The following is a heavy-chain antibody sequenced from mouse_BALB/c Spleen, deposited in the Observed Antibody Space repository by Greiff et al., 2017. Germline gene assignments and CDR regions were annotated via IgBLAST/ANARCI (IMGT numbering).Heavy chain of an antibody. CDR3: ARVYSYDVSYWYFDV. Sequence: HLVASGPGLVAPSQSLSITCPVSGFPLTGYGVNWVRQPPGKGLVWLGMIWGDGSTDDNSAHKTRLCISKDNSKSQVFIQMNSLQTDDTARYDCARVYSYDVSYWYFDVWGAGTTVTVSS. V-gene: IGHV2-6-7*01. J-gene: IGHJ1*01. CDR2: IWGDGST. D-gene: IGHD2-12*01. CDR1: GFPLTGYG.